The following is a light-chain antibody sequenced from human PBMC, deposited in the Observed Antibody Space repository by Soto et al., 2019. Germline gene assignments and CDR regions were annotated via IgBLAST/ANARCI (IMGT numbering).Light chain of an antibody. V-gene: IGKV3-15*01. J-gene: IGKJ4*01. CDR2: NAF. Sequence: EIVMTQSPATLSVSPGEGATLSCRASQGIGVTLAWYQQKPGQNPRLLIYNAFTRATGVPARFSGSGSGTDFILTINSLQSEDSAIYYCQRYNDWPLTFGGGTKVEIK. CDR1: QGIGVT. CDR3: QRYNDWPLT.